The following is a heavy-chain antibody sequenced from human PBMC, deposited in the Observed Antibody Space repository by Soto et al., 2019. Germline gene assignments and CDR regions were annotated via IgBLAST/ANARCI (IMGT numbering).Heavy chain of an antibody. CDR2: ISSNGATT. V-gene: IGHV3-64*07. J-gene: IGHJ2*01. Sequence: EVQLVESGGGLVQPGGSLRLSCAGSGFSFSRYSIHWVRQAPGKGPEYVAVISSNGATTYYADSVKGRFTISRDNSKNTAFLQMGSLRDEDMAVYFCAREAGTPGRWYFDLWGRGTLVTVSS. CDR1: GFSFSRYS. CDR3: AREAGTPGRWYFDL. D-gene: IGHD1-1*01.